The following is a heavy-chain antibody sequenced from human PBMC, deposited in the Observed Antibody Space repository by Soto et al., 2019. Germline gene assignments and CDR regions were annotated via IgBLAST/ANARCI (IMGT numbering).Heavy chain of an antibody. V-gene: IGHV1-69*02. D-gene: IGHD2-2*01. CDR1: GGTFSSYT. CDR3: ARCQLPGTNYYYYYMDV. Sequence: QVQLVQSGAEVKKPGSSVKVSCKASGGTFSSYTISWVRQAPGQGLEWMGRIIPILGIANYAQKFQGRVTITADKSTSTAYMELSSLRSEDTAVYYCARCQLPGTNYYYYYMDVWGKGTTVTVSS. J-gene: IGHJ6*03. CDR2: IIPILGIA.